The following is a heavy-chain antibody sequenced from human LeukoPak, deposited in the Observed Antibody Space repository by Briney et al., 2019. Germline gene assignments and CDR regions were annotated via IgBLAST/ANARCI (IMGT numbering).Heavy chain of an antibody. D-gene: IGHD3-10*01. Sequence: GASVKVSCKASGGTFSSYAISWVRQAPGQGLEWMGGIIPIFDTANYAQKFQGRVTITADKSTSTAYMELSSLRSEDTAVYYCATGGSGRLYAEYFQHWGQGTLVTVSS. CDR2: IIPIFDTA. CDR1: GGTFSSYA. V-gene: IGHV1-69*06. CDR3: ATGGSGRLYAEYFQH. J-gene: IGHJ1*01.